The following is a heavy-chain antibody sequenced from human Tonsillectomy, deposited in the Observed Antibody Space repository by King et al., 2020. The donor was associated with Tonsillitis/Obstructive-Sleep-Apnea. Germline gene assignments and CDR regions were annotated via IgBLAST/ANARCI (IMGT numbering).Heavy chain of an antibody. D-gene: IGHD3-3*01. CDR2: INHSGST. CDR3: ARGTRVLRFLEWLLSNFDY. V-gene: IGHV4-34*01. CDR1: GGSFSGYY. J-gene: IGHJ4*02. Sequence: VQLQQWGAGLLKPSETLSLTCAVYGGSFSGYYWSWIRQPPGKGLEWIGEINHSGSTNYNPSLKSRVTISVDTSKNQFSLTLSSVTAADTAVYYCARGTRVLRFLEWLLSNFDYWGQGTLVTVSS.